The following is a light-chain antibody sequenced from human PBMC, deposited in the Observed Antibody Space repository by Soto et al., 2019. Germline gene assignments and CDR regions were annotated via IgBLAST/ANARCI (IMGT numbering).Light chain of an antibody. CDR3: QTWGTGTGV. CDR2: LNSDGSH. Sequence: QAVVTQSPSASASLGASVKVTCTLSSGHSSFAIAWHQQQPEKAPRYLMKLNSDGSHSKGDGIPDRFSGSSSGAERYLTISSLQSEDEADYYCQTWGTGTGVFGGGTQLTVL. V-gene: IGLV4-69*01. J-gene: IGLJ3*02. CDR1: SGHSSFA.